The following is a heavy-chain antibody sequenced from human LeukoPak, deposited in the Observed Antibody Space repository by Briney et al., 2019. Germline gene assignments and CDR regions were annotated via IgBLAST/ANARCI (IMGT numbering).Heavy chain of an antibody. Sequence: SETLSLTCTVSGGSISSGGYYWSWIRQHPGKGLEWIGYIYYSGSTYYNPSLKSRVTISVDTSKNQFSLKLSSVTAADTAVYYCARVGVGVVMRGYYYYYMDVWGKGTTVTVSS. CDR2: IYYSGST. J-gene: IGHJ6*03. CDR3: ARVGVGVVMRGYYYYYMDV. CDR1: GGSISSGGYY. D-gene: IGHD3-3*01. V-gene: IGHV4-31*03.